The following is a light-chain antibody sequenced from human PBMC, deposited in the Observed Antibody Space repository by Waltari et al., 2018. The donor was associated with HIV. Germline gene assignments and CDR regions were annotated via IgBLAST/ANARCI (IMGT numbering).Light chain of an antibody. CDR1: SSEVGCYNY. Sequence: QSALTQPASVSGSPGQSITLSCTVTSSEVGCYNYVSWYQQHPGKAHKLMIYDVSNRPSGVSNRFSGSKSGNTASLTISGLQAEDEADYYCSSDTSSSTLVFGGGTKLTVL. CDR3: SSDTSSSTLV. J-gene: IGLJ2*01. V-gene: IGLV2-14*01. CDR2: DVS.